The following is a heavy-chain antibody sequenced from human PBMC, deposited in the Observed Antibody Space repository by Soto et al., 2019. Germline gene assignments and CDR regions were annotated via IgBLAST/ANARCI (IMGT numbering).Heavy chain of an antibody. Sequence: GGSLRLSCAASGFTFSSYSMNWVRQAPGKGLEWVSYISSSSSSIYYADSVKGRFTISRDNAKNSLYLQMNSLRDEDTAVYYCARENYGDYLNWFDPWGQGTLVTVSS. V-gene: IGHV3-48*02. CDR3: ARENYGDYLNWFDP. J-gene: IGHJ5*02. D-gene: IGHD4-17*01. CDR1: GFTFSSYS. CDR2: ISSSSSSI.